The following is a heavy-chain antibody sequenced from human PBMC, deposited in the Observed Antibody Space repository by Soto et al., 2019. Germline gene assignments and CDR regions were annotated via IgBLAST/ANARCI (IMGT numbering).Heavy chain of an antibody. CDR2: IDPSDSYT. V-gene: IGHV5-10-1*01. D-gene: IGHD4-17*01. J-gene: IGHJ4*02. CDR3: ARFVADGTVTTRGTMFY. CDR1: GYSFTSYW. Sequence: GESLKISCKGSGYSFTSYWISWVRQMPGKGLEWMGRIDPSDSYTNYSPSFQGHVTISADKSISTAYPQWSSLKASDTAMYYCARFVADGTVTTRGTMFYWGQGTLVTVSS.